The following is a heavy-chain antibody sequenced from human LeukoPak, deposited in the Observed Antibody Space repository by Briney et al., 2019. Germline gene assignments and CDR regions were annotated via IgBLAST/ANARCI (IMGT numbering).Heavy chain of an antibody. CDR1: KFTFSSYS. CDR2: ISSSSSYI. CDR3: ARDWDQPLLPLDY. Sequence: GGSLRLSCAASKFTFSSYSMNWVRQAPGKGLEWVSSISSSSSYIYYADSVKGRFTISRDNAKNSLYLQMNSLRAEDTAVYYCARDWDQPLLPLDYWGQGTLVTVSS. J-gene: IGHJ4*02. D-gene: IGHD2-15*01. V-gene: IGHV3-21*01.